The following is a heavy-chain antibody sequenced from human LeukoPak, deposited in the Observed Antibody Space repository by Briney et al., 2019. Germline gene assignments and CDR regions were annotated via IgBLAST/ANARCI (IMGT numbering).Heavy chain of an antibody. D-gene: IGHD2-2*01. Sequence: PGRSLRLSCAASGFTFSNYGMHWVRQPPGQGLEWLTAIQYDGSKTYHAESVRGRITISRDDSKNTLYLQMNSLRAEDTAVYYCARDSCSSPSCFDYWGQGTLVTVSS. V-gene: IGHV3-33*01. CDR1: GFTFSNYG. CDR3: ARDSCSSPSCFDY. CDR2: IQYDGSKT. J-gene: IGHJ4*02.